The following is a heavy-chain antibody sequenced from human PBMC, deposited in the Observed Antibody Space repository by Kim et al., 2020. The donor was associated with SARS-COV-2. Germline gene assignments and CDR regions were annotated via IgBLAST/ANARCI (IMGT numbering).Heavy chain of an antibody. CDR2: IYYSGST. V-gene: IGHV4-39*07. CDR3: ARVKIEMYYYDSSGYSNQGWFDP. J-gene: IGHJ5*02. CDR1: GGSISSSSYY. Sequence: SETLSLTCTVSGGSISSSSYYWGWIRQPPGKGLEWIGSIYYSGSTYYNPSLKSRVTISVDTSKNQFSLKLSSVTAADTAVYYCARVKIEMYYYDSSGYSNQGWFDPWGQGTLVTVSS. D-gene: IGHD3-22*01.